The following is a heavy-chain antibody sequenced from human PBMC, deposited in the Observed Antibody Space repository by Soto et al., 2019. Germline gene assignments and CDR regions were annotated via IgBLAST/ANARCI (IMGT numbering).Heavy chain of an antibody. Sequence: GGSLRLSCAASGFTFSNYAMSWVRQAPGKGLEWVSAISGSGGSTYHADSVKGRFTISRDNSKSTLYLQMNSLRAEDTAVYYCAKDPDTAMVKFYYWGQGTLVTVSS. D-gene: IGHD5-18*01. V-gene: IGHV3-23*01. CDR3: AKDPDTAMVKFYY. J-gene: IGHJ4*02. CDR2: ISGSGGST. CDR1: GFTFSNYA.